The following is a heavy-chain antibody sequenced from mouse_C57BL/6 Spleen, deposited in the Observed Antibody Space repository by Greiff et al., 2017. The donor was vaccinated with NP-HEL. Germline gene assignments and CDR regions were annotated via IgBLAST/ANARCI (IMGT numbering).Heavy chain of an antibody. CDR1: GYTFTSYW. J-gene: IGHJ4*01. CDR3: ANDCDGYYAMDY. D-gene: IGHD2-4*01. CDR2: IHPNSGST. V-gene: IGHV1-64*01. Sequence: VQLQQPGAELVKPGASVKLSCKASGYTFTSYWMHWVKQRPGQGLEWIGMIHPNSGSTNYNEKFKSKATLTVDKSSSTAYMQLSSLTSEDSAVYYCANDCDGYYAMDYWGQGTSVTVSS.